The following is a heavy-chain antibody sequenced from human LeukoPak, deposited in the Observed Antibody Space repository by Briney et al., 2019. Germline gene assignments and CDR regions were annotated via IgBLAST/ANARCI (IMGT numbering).Heavy chain of an antibody. Sequence: GGSLRLSCAASGFTFSNYWMSWVRQAPGKGLEWVANIKQDGSETYYVDSVKGRFIISRDNAKNSLFLQMNSLTADDTAVYYCARERTTIVSGTTIGAFWGQGTLVSVSS. J-gene: IGHJ4*02. V-gene: IGHV3-7*01. CDR2: IKQDGSET. CDR1: GFTFSNYW. D-gene: IGHD4-11*01. CDR3: ARERTTIVSGTTIGAF.